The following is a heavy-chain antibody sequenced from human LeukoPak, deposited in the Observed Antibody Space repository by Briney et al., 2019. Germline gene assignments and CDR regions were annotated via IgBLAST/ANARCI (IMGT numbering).Heavy chain of an antibody. CDR2: IYYSGST. D-gene: IGHD6-13*01. Sequence: SETLSLTCTVSGGSISSYYWSWIRQPPGKGLEWIGYIYYSGSTNYNPSLKSRVTISVDTSKNQFSLKLSSVTAADTAVYYCARVPPIAAAGSENYYYYYYMDVWGKGTTVTVSS. CDR3: ARVPPIAAAGSENYYYYYYMDV. J-gene: IGHJ6*03. V-gene: IGHV4-59*12. CDR1: GGSISSYY.